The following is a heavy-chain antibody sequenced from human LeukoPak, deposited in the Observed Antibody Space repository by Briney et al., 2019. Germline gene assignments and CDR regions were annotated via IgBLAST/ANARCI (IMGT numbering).Heavy chain of an antibody. Sequence: GGSLRLSRAASGFAFSSQAMGWVRQAPGKGLEWVSAISDSGSLTYYADSVKGRFTISRDNSKNTLFLQMNSLRAEDTAIYYCAKDARRTDGWYFFDYWGQGTLVTVSS. V-gene: IGHV3-23*01. CDR3: AKDARRTDGWYFFDY. D-gene: IGHD6-19*01. J-gene: IGHJ4*02. CDR1: GFAFSSQA. CDR2: ISDSGSLT.